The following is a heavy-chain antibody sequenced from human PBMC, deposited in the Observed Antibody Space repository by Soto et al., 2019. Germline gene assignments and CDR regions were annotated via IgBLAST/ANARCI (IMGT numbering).Heavy chain of an antibody. CDR1: GFTFSSYG. V-gene: IGHV3-33*01. D-gene: IGHD1-26*01. J-gene: IGHJ4*02. CDR2: IWYDGSNK. CDR3: ARTENSGEIDY. Sequence: SLRLSCAASGFTFSSYGMHWVRQAPGKGLEWVAVIWYDGSNKYYADSVKGRFTISRDNSKNTLYLQMNSLRAEDTAVYYCARTENSGEIDYWGQGTLVTVSS.